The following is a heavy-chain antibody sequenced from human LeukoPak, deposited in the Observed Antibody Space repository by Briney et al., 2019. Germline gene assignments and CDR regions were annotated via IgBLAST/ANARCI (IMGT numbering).Heavy chain of an antibody. CDR3: TTLPPYSGYDSGDYYYYGMDV. CDR2: IRSKANSYAT. V-gene: IGHV3-73*01. Sequence: GGSLRLSCAASGFTFSGSAMHWVRQASGKGLEWVGRIRSKANSYATAYAASVKGRFTISRDDSKNTAYLQMNSLKTEDTAVYYCTTLPPYSGYDSGDYYYYGMDVWGQGTTVTVSS. J-gene: IGHJ6*02. CDR1: GFTFSGSA. D-gene: IGHD5-12*01.